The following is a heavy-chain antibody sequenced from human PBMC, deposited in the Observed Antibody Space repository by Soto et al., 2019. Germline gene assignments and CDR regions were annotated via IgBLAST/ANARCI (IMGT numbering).Heavy chain of an antibody. CDR3: ARDRWEFQLFCYGLDV. V-gene: IGHV3-33*01. J-gene: IGHJ6*02. CDR2: IWYDGSND. CDR1: GFTFSNYG. D-gene: IGHD1-26*01. Sequence: QVQLVESGGGVVQPGRSLRLSCAASGFTFSNYGMHWVRQAPGKGLEWVAIIWYDGSNDYYVDSVKGRFTISRDNSKNTLSLQMNSLRAEDTAVYYCARDRWEFQLFCYGLDVWGQGTTVTVSS.